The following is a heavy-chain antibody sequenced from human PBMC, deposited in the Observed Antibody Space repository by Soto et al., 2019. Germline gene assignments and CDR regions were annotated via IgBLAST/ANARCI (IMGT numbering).Heavy chain of an antibody. CDR2: INAGNGNT. J-gene: IGHJ6*02. Sequence: QVQLVQSGAEVKKPGASVKVSCKASGYTFTSYAMHWVRQAPGQRLEWMGWINAGNGNTKYSQKFQGRVTITRDTSASTAYMELSSLRSEDTAVYYCARASYYGSGSYYSPRYYYYGMDVWGQGTTVTVSS. V-gene: IGHV1-3*01. CDR3: ARASYYGSGSYYSPRYYYYGMDV. D-gene: IGHD3-10*01. CDR1: GYTFTSYA.